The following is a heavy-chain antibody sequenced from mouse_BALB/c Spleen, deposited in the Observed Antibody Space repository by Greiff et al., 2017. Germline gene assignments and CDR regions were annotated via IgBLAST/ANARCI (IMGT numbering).Heavy chain of an antibody. CDR1: GYTFTSYW. Sequence: QVQLQQSGAELMKPGASVKLSCKASGYTFTSYWMHWVKQRPGQGLEWIGEINPSNGRTNYNEKFKSKATLTVDKSSSTAYMQLSSLTSEDSAVYYCASGGMITRAMDYWGQGTSVTVSS. CDR3: ASGGMITRAMDY. J-gene: IGHJ4*01. V-gene: IGHV1S81*02. CDR2: INPSNGRT. D-gene: IGHD2-4*01.